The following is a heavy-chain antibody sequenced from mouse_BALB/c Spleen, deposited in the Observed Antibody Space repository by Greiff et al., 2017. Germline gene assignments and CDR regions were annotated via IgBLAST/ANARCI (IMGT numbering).Heavy chain of an antibody. V-gene: IGHV5-6-4*01. J-gene: IGHJ2*01. CDR2: ISSGGSYT. D-gene: IGHD2-4*01. CDR3: TRGDDFNYFDY. Sequence: EVHLVESGGGLVKPGGSLKLSCAASGFTFSSYTMSWVRQTPEKRLEWVATISSGGSYTYYPDSVKGRFTISRDNAKNTLYLQMSSLKSEDTAMYYCTRGDDFNYFDYWGQGTTLTVSS. CDR1: GFTFSSYT.